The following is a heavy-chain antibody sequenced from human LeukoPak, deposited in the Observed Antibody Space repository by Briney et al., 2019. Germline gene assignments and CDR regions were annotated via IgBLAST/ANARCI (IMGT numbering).Heavy chain of an antibody. D-gene: IGHD3-10*01. Sequence: SETLSLTCTVSGGSISSGGYYWSWIRQHPGKGLEWIGYIYYSGSTYYNPSLKSRVTISVDTSKNQFSLKLSSVTAADTAVYYRARYPMVRGGFDYWGQGTLVTVSS. CDR3: ARYPMVRGGFDY. CDR2: IYYSGST. V-gene: IGHV4-31*03. CDR1: GGSISSGGYY. J-gene: IGHJ4*02.